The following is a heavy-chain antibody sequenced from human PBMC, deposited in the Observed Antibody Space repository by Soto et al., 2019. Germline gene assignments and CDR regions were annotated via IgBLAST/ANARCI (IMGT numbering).Heavy chain of an antibody. Sequence: PGGSLRLSCAASGFPFSSYGMHWVRQSPGKGLEWVAVIWYDGSNKYYADSVKGRFTISRDNSKNTLYLQMNSLRAEDTAVYYCARDAVEAYYDIWNGYFDYWGQGTLVPGS. D-gene: IGHD3-3*01. J-gene: IGHJ4*02. V-gene: IGHV3-33*01. CDR2: IWYDGSNK. CDR1: GFPFSSYG. CDR3: ARDAVEAYYDIWNGYFDY.